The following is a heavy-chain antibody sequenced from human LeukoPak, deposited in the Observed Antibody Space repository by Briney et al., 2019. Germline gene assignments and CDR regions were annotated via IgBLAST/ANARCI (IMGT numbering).Heavy chain of an antibody. CDR1: GYTFTGYY. V-gene: IGHV1-2*02. CDR3: ARGLGGTDYYYYYGMDV. Sequence: ASVKVSCKASGYTFTGYYMHWVRQAPGQGLEWMGWINPNSGGTNYAQKFQGRVTMTRDTSISTAYMELSRLRSDDTAVYYCARGLGGTDYYYYYGMDVWGQGTTVTVSS. D-gene: IGHD3-16*01. J-gene: IGHJ6*02. CDR2: INPNSGGT.